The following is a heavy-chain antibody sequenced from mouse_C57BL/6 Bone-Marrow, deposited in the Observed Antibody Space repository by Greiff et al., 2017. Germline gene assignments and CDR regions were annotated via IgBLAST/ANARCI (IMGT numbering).Heavy chain of an antibody. J-gene: IGHJ2*01. Sequence: EVQVVESGGDLVKPGGSLKLSCAASGFTFSSYGMSWVRQTPDKRLEWVATISSGGSYTYYPDSGKGRFTISRDNAKNTLYLQMSSLKSEDTAMYYCARHPLLPYYFDYWGQGTTLTVSS. D-gene: IGHD1-1*01. CDR1: GFTFSSYG. CDR2: ISSGGSYT. CDR3: ARHPLLPYYFDY. V-gene: IGHV5-6*01.